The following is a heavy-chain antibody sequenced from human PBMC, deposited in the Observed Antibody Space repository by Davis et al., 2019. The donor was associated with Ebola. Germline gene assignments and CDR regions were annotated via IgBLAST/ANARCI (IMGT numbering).Heavy chain of an antibody. Sequence: GESLKISCKGSGYSFTSYWISWVRQMPGKGLEWMGRIDPSDSYTNYSPYFQGYVTISADKSISTAYLQWSSLKASDTAMYFCARRGDFGFFFDYWGQGTPITVSS. CDR3: ARRGDFGFFFDY. CDR2: IDPSDSYT. J-gene: IGHJ4*02. V-gene: IGHV5-10-1*01. D-gene: IGHD4-17*01. CDR1: GYSFTSYW.